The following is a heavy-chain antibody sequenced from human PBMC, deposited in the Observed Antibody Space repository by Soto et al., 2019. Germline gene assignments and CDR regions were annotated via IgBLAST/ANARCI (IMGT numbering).Heavy chain of an antibody. CDR1: GYTLTSYY. J-gene: IGHJ6*02. V-gene: IGHV1-46*01. CDR3: ARDLGRKIYYYYGMDV. Sequence: ASVKVSCTASGYTLTSYYMHWVRQAPGQGLEWMGIINPSGGSTSYAQKFQGRVTMTRDTSTSTVYMELSSLRSKDTAVYYCARDLGRKIYYYYGMDVWGQGTTVTVSS. CDR2: INPSGGST.